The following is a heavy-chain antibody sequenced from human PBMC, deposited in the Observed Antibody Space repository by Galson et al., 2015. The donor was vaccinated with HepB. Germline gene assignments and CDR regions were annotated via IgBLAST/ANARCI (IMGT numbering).Heavy chain of an antibody. CDR2: IIPIFGTA. V-gene: IGHV1-69*13. D-gene: IGHD3-22*01. Sequence: SVKVSCKASGGTFSSYAISWVRQAPGQGLEWMGGIIPIFGTANYAQKFQGRVTITADESTGTAYMELSSLRSEDTAVYYCASSGWGYYDSSGFHDDDAFDIWGQGTMVTVSS. CDR3: ASSGWGYYDSSGFHDDDAFDI. CDR1: GGTFSSYA. J-gene: IGHJ3*02.